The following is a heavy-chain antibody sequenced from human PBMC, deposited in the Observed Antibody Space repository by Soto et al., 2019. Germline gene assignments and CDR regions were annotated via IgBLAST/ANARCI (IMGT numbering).Heavy chain of an antibody. CDR2: IDWADDR. CDR1: GFSLNTGGIC. J-gene: IGHJ4*02. D-gene: IGHD2-15*01. CDR3: ARSLSVAASSGFDF. V-gene: IGHV2-70*13. Sequence: SGPTLVNPTETLTLTCTFSGFSLNTGGICVSWIRQPPGKALEWHGLIDWADDRDYRTSLKTRLTISKDSSKNQVVLTMTNMDPVDTATYYCARSLSVAASSGFDFWGQGILVTVSS.